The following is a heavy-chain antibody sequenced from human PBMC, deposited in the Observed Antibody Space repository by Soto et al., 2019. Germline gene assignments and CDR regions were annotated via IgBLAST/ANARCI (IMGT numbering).Heavy chain of an antibody. D-gene: IGHD3-3*01. V-gene: IGHV1-46*01. CDR3: ARDRKYDFWSGSADF. CDR2: IDPSGGDT. CDR1: GYIFTGHY. J-gene: IGHJ4*02. Sequence: ASVKVSFKTSGYIFTGHYMNWVRQAPGQGLEWMGIIDPSGGDTNYAQKFQGRVTMTRDTSTSTVYMELSSLRSEDTAVYYCARDRKYDFWSGSADFWGQGALVTVSS.